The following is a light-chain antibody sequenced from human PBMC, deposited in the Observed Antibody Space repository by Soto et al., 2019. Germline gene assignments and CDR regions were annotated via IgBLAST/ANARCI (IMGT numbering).Light chain of an antibody. CDR1: QSVAGN. V-gene: IGKV3-15*01. J-gene: IGKJ1*01. Sequence: EIVMTQSPVTLSVSPGERATLSCRASQSVAGNLAWYQQKPGQAPRLLIYGASTRATGIPARFSGSGSGTEFTLTISSLQSEDFAVYYCQQYNDWQTFGQGTKVDI. CDR3: QQYNDWQT. CDR2: GAS.